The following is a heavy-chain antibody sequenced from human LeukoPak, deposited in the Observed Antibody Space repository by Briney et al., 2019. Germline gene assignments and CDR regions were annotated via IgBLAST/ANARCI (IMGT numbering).Heavy chain of an antibody. J-gene: IGHJ4*02. Sequence: SETLSLTCAVSGGSISTSNWWSWVRQPPGKGLEWIGEIYHDGNTNYNPSLKSRVTISIDKSKNQFSLKLSSVTAADTAVYYCARVPPAARQGGYFDYWGQGTLVTVSS. CDR2: IYHDGNT. V-gene: IGHV4-4*02. CDR1: GGSISTSNW. D-gene: IGHD6-6*01. CDR3: ARVPPAARQGGYFDY.